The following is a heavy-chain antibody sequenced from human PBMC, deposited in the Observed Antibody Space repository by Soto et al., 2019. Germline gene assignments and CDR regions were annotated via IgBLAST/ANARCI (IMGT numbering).Heavy chain of an antibody. CDR3: ARLRGVTFGGVIVKKVHWFDP. CDR2: IYSGGST. CDR1: GFTVSSNY. V-gene: IGHV3-66*04. J-gene: IGHJ5*02. D-gene: IGHD3-16*02. Sequence: EVQLVESGGGLVQPGGSLRLSCAASGFTVSSNYMSWVRQAPGKGLEWVSVIYSGGSTYYADSVKGRFTISRDNSKNTLYLQMTGLGAEDTAVYYCARLRGVTFGGVIVKKVHWFDPWGQGTLVIVSS.